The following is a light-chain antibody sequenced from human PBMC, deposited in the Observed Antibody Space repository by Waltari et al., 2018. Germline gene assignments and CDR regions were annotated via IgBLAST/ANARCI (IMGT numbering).Light chain of an antibody. CDR2: KAS. J-gene: IGKJ1*01. CDR3: QQYNSYWWT. CDR1: QSISSW. V-gene: IGKV1-5*03. Sequence: DIQMTQSPSTLSASVGDTVTLTCQASQSISSWLALYQQKPGKAAKILIYKASSIESGGPSSFSSSGLVTEFVLTISSRQPDEVAAVYCQQYNSYWWTFGQGTKVEIK.